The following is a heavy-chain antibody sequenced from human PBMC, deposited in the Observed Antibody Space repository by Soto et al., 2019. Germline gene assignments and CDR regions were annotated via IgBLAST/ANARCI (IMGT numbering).Heavy chain of an antibody. CDR1: GFTFSSYW. CDR3: AKDGFSGNSTNWFDP. CDR2: INSDGSST. Sequence: GGSLRLSCAASGFTFSSYWMHWVRQAPGKGLVWVSRINSDGSSTSYADSVKGRFTISRDNARNTLYLQMNSLRPEDTAFYYCAKDGFSGNSTNWFDPWGQGTLVTVSS. J-gene: IGHJ5*02. D-gene: IGHD3-10*01. V-gene: IGHV3-74*01.